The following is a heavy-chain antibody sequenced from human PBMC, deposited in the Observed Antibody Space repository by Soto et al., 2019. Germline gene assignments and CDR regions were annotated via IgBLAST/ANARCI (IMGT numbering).Heavy chain of an antibody. CDR1: GGSISSSNW. Sequence: PSETLSLTCAVSGGSISSSNWWSWVRQPPGKGLEWIGEIYRSGSTNYDPSLKGRVTISVDKSKNQFSLQLSSVTAADTAVYYCAGARITIFGVVIHFDYWGQGTLVTVSS. J-gene: IGHJ4*02. CDR2: IYRSGST. CDR3: AGARITIFGVVIHFDY. D-gene: IGHD3-3*01. V-gene: IGHV4-4*02.